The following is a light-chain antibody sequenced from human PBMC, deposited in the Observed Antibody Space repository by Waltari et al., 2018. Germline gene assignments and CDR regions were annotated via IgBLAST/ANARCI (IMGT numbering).Light chain of an antibody. CDR1: SSPVGAYNY. V-gene: IGLV2-8*01. J-gene: IGLJ1*01. CDR3: SSYAGSKYV. Sequence: QSALTQLPSASGSPGQSVTISCTGTSSPVGAYNYVSWSQQHPGKAPKLMVYEVSKRPSGVPDRFSGSKSGNTASLTVSGLQAEDEADYFCSSYAGSKYVFGTGTKLTVL. CDR2: EVS.